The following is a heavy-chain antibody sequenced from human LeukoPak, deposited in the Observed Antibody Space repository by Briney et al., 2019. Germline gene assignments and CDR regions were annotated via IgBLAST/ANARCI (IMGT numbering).Heavy chain of an antibody. J-gene: IGHJ5*02. Sequence: SVKVSCKASGGTFSSYAISWVRQAPGQGLEWMGGIIPIFGTANYAQKFQGRVTITADESTSTAYMEPSSLRSEDTAVYYCERDDCFEPWGQGPLVTVSS. CDR3: ERDDCFEP. V-gene: IGHV1-69*13. CDR2: IIPIFGTA. CDR1: GGTFSSYA.